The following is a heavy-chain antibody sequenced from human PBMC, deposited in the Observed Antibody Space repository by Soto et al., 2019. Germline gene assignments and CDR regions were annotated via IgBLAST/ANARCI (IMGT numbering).Heavy chain of an antibody. CDR3: ARAPRIAAVGTKYWFDS. Sequence: SESLSLTWTVSGGSISRGGYDWGWIRQHPGKGLEWTGYINYSGSTYYNPSLKSRATISEDTSKNQFSLKLSSVTAADTAVYYCARAPRIAAVGTKYWFDSWGQGTLVTVSS. J-gene: IGHJ5*01. D-gene: IGHD6-13*01. CDR1: GGSISRGGYD. CDR2: INYSGST. V-gene: IGHV4-31*02.